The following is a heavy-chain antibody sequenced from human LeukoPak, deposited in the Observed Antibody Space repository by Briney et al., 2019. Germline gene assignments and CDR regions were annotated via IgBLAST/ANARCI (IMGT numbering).Heavy chain of an antibody. J-gene: IGHJ3*02. CDR2: IYYSGSI. CDR3: ARGFVEMATIVGAFDI. V-gene: IGHV4-59*01. Sequence: NPSETLSLTCTVSGGSISSYYWSWIRQPPGKGLEWIGYIYYSGSINYNPSLKSRVTISVDTSKNQFSLKLSSVTAADTAVYYCARGFVEMATIVGAFDIWGQGTMVTVSS. D-gene: IGHD5-24*01. CDR1: GGSISSYY.